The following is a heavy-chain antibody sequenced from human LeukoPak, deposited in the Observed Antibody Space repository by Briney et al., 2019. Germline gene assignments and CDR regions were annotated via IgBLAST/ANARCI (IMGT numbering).Heavy chain of an antibody. CDR1: GFTFRSYW. V-gene: IGHV3-7*01. Sequence: GGLRLSCAASGFTFRSYWMSWVGQAPGKGLEWVANIKQDGTEKYYVDSVKGRVTISRDNAKNSLYLQMNSLRAEDTAVYYCARDGYSGSYYDYWGQGTLVTVSS. CDR3: ARDGYSGSYYDY. D-gene: IGHD1-26*01. J-gene: IGHJ4*02. CDR2: IKQDGTEK.